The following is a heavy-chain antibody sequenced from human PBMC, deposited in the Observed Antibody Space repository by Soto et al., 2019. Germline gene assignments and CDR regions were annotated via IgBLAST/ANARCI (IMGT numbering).Heavy chain of an antibody. D-gene: IGHD6-13*01. CDR1: GFPSSTYGFSTYA. Sequence: GGSLRLSCMASGFPSSTYGFSTYAMTWVRQAPGKGLEWVSVITGSGNNSYYADSVKGRFTISRDNSRNTLYLQMNSLRVEDTVVYHCAKDWYLAAPGTSHFHYWGQGTLVTVSS. CDR3: AKDWYLAAPGTSHFHY. J-gene: IGHJ4*02. CDR2: ITGSGNNS. V-gene: IGHV3-23*01.